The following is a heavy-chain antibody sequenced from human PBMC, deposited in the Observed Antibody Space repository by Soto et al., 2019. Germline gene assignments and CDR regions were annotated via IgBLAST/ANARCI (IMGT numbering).Heavy chain of an antibody. V-gene: IGHV1-69*13. J-gene: IGHJ4*02. CDR3: ARDGDGSGSYFPQALDY. D-gene: IGHD3-10*01. Sequence: SVKVSCKASGGTFSSYAIGWVRQAPGQGLEWMGGIIPIFGTANYAQKFQGRVTITADESTSTAYMELSSLRSEDTAVYYCARDGDGSGSYFPQALDYWGQGTLVTVSS. CDR2: IIPIFGTA. CDR1: GGTFSSYA.